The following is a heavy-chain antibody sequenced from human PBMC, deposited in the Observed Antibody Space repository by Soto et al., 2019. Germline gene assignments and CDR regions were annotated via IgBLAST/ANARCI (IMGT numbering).Heavy chain of an antibody. CDR1: GASISSGDNS. CDR3: GT. D-gene: IGHD1-1*01. CDR2: IYHSGRT. J-gene: IGHJ4*02. Sequence: PSETLSLTCSVSGASISSGDNSWSWIRQSPGKGLEWIGYIYHSGRTSYNPSLESRVTISVDRSKNQFSLKLTSVTAADSAVYFSGTWGQGTLVTVSS. V-gene: IGHV4-30-2*06.